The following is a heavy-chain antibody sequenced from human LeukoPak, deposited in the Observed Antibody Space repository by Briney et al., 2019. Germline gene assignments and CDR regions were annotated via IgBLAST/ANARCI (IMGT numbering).Heavy chain of an antibody. D-gene: IGHD2-21*02. J-gene: IGHJ6*02. CDR2: IIYSGNT. CDR3: AREVAYCGGDCYWTKGYYYYYYGMDV. Sequence: PSETLSPTCTASGGSISSTSYYWGWIRRPPGRGLEWIGGIIYSGNTKYNPSLKSRVTISVDTSKNQFSLKLSSVTAADTAVYYCAREVAYCGGDCYWTKGYYYYYYGMDVWGQGTTVTVSS. V-gene: IGHV4-39*07. CDR1: GGSISSTSYY.